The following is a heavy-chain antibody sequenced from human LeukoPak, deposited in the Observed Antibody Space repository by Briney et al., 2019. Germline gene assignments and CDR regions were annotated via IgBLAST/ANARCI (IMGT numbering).Heavy chain of an antibody. D-gene: IGHD5-24*01. Sequence: SETLSLTCTVSGGSISNYYWSWIRQSPEKGLQWIGYTHDSGSTNYNPSLKSRVTISVDTSKNQFSLKLSSVTAADTAVYYCARLDAASGRYLQFFYWGQGTLVTVSS. CDR3: ARLDAASGRYLQFFY. CDR1: GGSISNYY. CDR2: THDSGST. J-gene: IGHJ4*02. V-gene: IGHV4-59*08.